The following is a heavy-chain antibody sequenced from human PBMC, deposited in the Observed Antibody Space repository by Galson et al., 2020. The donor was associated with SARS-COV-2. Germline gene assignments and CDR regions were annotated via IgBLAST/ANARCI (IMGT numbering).Heavy chain of an antibody. CDR2: ISSSSSYI. D-gene: IGHD2-15*01. Sequence: GGSLRLSCAASGFTFSSYSMNWVRQAPGKGLEWVSSISSSSSYIYYADSVKGRFTISRDNAKNSLYLQMNSLRAEDTAVYYCASTYCSGGSCPKIDYWGQGTLVTVSS. CDR1: GFTFSSYS. V-gene: IGHV3-21*01. CDR3: ASTYCSGGSCPKIDY. J-gene: IGHJ4*02.